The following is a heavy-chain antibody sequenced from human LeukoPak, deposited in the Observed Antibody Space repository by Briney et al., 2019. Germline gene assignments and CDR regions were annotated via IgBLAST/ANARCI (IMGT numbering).Heavy chain of an antibody. J-gene: IGHJ4*02. V-gene: IGHV3-53*01. CDR2: IYSGGST. D-gene: IGHD1-26*01. CDR1: GFTVSSNY. CDR3: ARTRRGSYYQYFDY. Sequence: GGSLRLSCAASGFTVSSNYMSWVRQAPGKGLEWVSVIYSGGSTYYADSVKGRFTISRDNSKNTLYLQMNSLRAEDTAVYYCARTRRGSYYQYFDYWGQGTLVTASS.